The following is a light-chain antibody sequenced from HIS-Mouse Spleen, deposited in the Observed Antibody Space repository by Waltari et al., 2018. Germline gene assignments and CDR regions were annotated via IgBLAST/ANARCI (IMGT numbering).Light chain of an antibody. Sequence: SYVLTQPPSVSVAPGKTARITCGGNNIGSKSVHWYQQKPGQAPVLVVYDDSDRPSGIPLRFSGSNAGNTATLTISRVEAGDEADYYCQVWDSSSDHVVFGGGTKLTVL. CDR3: QVWDSSSDHVV. J-gene: IGLJ2*01. CDR2: DDS. CDR1: NIGSKS. V-gene: IGLV3-21*03.